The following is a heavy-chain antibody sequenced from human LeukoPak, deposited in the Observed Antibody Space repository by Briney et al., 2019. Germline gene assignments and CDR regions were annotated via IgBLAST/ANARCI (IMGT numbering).Heavy chain of an antibody. Sequence: AASVKVSCKASGYTFTSYYMHWVRQAPGQGLEWMGWINPNSGGTNYAQKFQGRVTMTRDTSISTAYMELSRLRSDDTAVYYCARGQLGYCSSTSCPPGAFDIWGQGTMVTVSS. CDR3: ARGQLGYCSSTSCPPGAFDI. CDR2: INPNSGGT. D-gene: IGHD2-2*01. V-gene: IGHV1-2*02. CDR1: GYTFTSYY. J-gene: IGHJ3*02.